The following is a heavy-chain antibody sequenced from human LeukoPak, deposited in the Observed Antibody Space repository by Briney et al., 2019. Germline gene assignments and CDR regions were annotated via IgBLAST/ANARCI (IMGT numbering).Heavy chain of an antibody. J-gene: IGHJ6*03. CDR1: GYTFTGYY. CDR2: INPNGADT. V-gene: IGHV1-2*02. Sequence: ASVEVSCKASGYTFTGYYMHWVRQAPGQRLEWMGWINPNGADTNYAQKFQGRVTMTRDTSISTAYMELSRLRSDDTAVYYCARGVGSSWDYYYYYYMDVWGKGTTVTVSS. D-gene: IGHD6-13*01. CDR3: ARGVGSSWDYYYYYYMDV.